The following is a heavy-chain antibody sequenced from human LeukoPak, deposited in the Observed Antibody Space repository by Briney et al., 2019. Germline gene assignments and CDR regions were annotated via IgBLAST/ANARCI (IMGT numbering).Heavy chain of an antibody. D-gene: IGHD2-15*01. V-gene: IGHV4-39*02. J-gene: IGHJ4*02. CDR3: AREVVVVAAMDY. Sequence: SETLSLTCTVSGGSISSSSYYWGWIRQPPGKGLEWIGSIYYSGSTYYSPSLKSRVTISVDTSKNQFSLKLSSVTAADTAVYYCAREVVVVAAMDYWGQGTLVTVSS. CDR2: IYYSGST. CDR1: GGSISSSSYY.